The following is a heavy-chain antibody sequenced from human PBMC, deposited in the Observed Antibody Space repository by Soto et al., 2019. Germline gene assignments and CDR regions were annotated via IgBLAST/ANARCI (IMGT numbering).Heavy chain of an antibody. D-gene: IGHD6-19*01. J-gene: IGHJ4*02. CDR3: AKEGSGWYEGWEYYFDY. CDR2: ISYDGSNK. Sequence: GGSLRLSCATSGFTFSSFTMTWVRQAPGKGLEWVAVISYDGSNKYYADSVKGRFTISRDNSKNTLYLQMNSLRAEDTAVYCCAKEGSGWYEGWEYYFDYWGQGTLVTVPQ. CDR1: GFTFSSFT. V-gene: IGHV3-30*18.